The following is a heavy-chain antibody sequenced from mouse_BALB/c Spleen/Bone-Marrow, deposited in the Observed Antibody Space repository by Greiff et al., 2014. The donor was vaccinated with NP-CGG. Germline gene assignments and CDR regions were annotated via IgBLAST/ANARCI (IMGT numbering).Heavy chain of an antibody. CDR1: GFSLTSYG. V-gene: IGHV2-3*01. D-gene: IGHD2-10*02. Sequence: VQLQESGPGLVAPSQSLSITCTVSGFSLTSYGVSGVRQPPGKGLECLGVIWGDGSTNYHSALISRLSISKDNSKSQVFIKLNSLQTDDTATYYCARLAKTWYFDVWGAGTTVTVSS. CDR2: IWGDGST. J-gene: IGHJ1*01. CDR3: ARLAKTWYFDV.